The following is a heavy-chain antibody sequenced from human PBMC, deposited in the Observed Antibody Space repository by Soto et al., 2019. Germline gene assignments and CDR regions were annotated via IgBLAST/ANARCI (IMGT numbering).Heavy chain of an antibody. CDR1: GGSISSYY. J-gene: IGHJ4*02. CDR2: IYYSGST. CDR3: ARRYGDCFDY. Sequence: QVQLQESGPGLVKPSETLSLTCTVSGGSISSYYWSWIRQPPGKGLEWIGYIYYSGSTNYNPSLKSRVTISVGTSKNQFSLKRSSVAAADTAVYYCARRYGDCFDYWGQGTLVTVSS. V-gene: IGHV4-59*08. D-gene: IGHD4-17*01.